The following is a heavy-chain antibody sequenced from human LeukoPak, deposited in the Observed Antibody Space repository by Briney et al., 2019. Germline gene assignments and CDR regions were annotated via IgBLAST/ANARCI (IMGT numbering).Heavy chain of an antibody. D-gene: IGHD3-22*01. CDR2: IYYSGST. V-gene: IGHV4-61*01. CDR1: GGSVSSGSYY. J-gene: IGHJ4*02. CDR3: ARAGYYYDSSGLDY. Sequence: SETLSLTCTVSGGSVSSGSYYWSWIRQPPGKGLEWIGYIYYSGSTNYNPSLKSRVTISVDTSKNQFSLKLSSVTAADTAVYYCARAGYYYDSSGLDYWGQGTLVTVSS.